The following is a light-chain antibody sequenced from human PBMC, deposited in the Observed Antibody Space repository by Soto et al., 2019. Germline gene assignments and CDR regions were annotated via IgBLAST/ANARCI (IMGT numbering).Light chain of an antibody. J-gene: IGKJ4*01. CDR2: AAS. CDR1: QSISSY. V-gene: IGKV1-39*01. CDR3: QQSYSTLLT. Sequence: DIQMTQSPSSLSASVGDRFTITFLASQSISSYLNWDQQKPGKAPKLLIYAASSLQSGVPSRFSGSGSGTDFTLTISSLQPEDFATYYCQQSYSTLLTFGGGTKVDIK.